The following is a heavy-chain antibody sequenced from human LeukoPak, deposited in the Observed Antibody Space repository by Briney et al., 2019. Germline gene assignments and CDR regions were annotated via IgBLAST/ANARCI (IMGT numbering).Heavy chain of an antibody. Sequence: SETLSLTCTVSGGSTSSSSYYWGWSRQPPGKGREWIESIYYSGSTYDNPSLKSRVTISVDTSKNQFSLKLSSVTAADTAVYYCAPQQGKYGSGSYRGSGDWFDPWGQGTLVTVSS. CDR2: IYYSGST. V-gene: IGHV4-39*07. CDR3: APQQGKYGSGSYRGSGDWFDP. J-gene: IGHJ5*02. CDR1: GGSTSSSSYY. D-gene: IGHD3-10*01.